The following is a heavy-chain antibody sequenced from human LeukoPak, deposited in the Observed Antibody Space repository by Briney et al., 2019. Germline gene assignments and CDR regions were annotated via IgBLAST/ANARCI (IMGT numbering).Heavy chain of an antibody. CDR1: GXTFXSYA. V-gene: IGHV3-23*01. J-gene: IGHJ4*02. Sequence: GXLXLXXAXSGXTFXSYAMSWVRQAPGKGLEWVSAISGSGGSTYYADSVKGRFTISRDNSKNTLFLQMNSLRAEDTALYYCAKDRPHYYDSGGYYFHYYFDYWGQGTLVTVSS. CDR3: AKDRPHYYDSGGYYFHYYFDY. CDR2: ISGSGGST. D-gene: IGHD3-22*01.